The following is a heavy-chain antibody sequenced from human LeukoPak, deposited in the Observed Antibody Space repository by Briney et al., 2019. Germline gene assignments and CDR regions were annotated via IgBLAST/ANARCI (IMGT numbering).Heavy chain of an antibody. J-gene: IGHJ4*02. D-gene: IGHD3-16*01. CDR1: GFTFSRDW. CDR3: VRALMGASDH. V-gene: IGHV3-74*01. CDR2: MNSDGSTT. Sequence: GVSLRLSCAASGFTFSRDWMHWVRQGPGKGLVWVSRMNSDGSTTNYADSVKGRFTISRDNAKNTLYLQMNSLRAEDTAVYYCVRALMGASDHWGQGSLVTVSS.